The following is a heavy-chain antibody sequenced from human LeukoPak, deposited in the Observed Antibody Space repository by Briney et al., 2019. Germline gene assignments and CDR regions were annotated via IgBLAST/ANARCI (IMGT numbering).Heavy chain of an antibody. CDR1: GGTFSSYA. CDR3: ARVPAATNVWFDP. V-gene: IGHV1-69*01. Sequence: ASVKVSCKASGGTFSSYAISWVRQAPGQGLEWMGGIIPIFGTANYAQKFQGRVTITADESTSTAYMELSSLRSEDTAVYYCARVPAATNVWFDPWGQGTLVTVSS. CDR2: IIPIFGTA. D-gene: IGHD2-2*01. J-gene: IGHJ5*02.